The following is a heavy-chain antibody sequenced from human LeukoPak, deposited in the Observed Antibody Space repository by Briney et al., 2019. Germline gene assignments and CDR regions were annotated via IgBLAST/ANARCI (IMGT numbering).Heavy chain of an antibody. CDR3: ARGCGGRYCSGGAFDI. V-gene: IGHV3-21*01. CDR1: GFTFSSYS. D-gene: IGHD2-15*01. CDR2: ISSSSSYK. J-gene: IGHJ3*02. Sequence: TGGSLRLPCAASGFTFSSYSMNWVRQAPGKGLEWVSSISSSSSYKYYADSVKGRFTISRDNAKNSLYLQMNSLRAEDTAVYYCARGCGGRYCSGGAFDIWGQGTMVTVSS.